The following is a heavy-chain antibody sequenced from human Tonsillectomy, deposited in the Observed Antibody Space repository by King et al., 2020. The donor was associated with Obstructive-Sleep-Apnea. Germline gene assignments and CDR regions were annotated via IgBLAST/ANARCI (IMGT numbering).Heavy chain of an antibody. CDR3: AKDASGTYYNWFDP. D-gene: IGHD3-10*01. J-gene: IGHJ5*02. Sequence: QLQESGPGLVKPSETLSLTCTVFGGPIGNYYWSWVRQPPGKGLEWIGFVYKSRSNIYNPSLMSRVTISVEPSNNQFSLRLPSVAAADPAVYYCAKDASGTYYNWFDPWGQGIPVTVSS. V-gene: IGHV4-59*01. CDR2: VYKSRSN. CDR1: GGPIGNYY.